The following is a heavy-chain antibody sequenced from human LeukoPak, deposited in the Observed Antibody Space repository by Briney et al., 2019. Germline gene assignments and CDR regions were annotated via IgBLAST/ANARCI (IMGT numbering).Heavy chain of an antibody. CDR2: IYSSGMT. V-gene: IGHV4-59*08. Sequence: RTSETLSLTCTVSGCSISNNYWSWIRQSPGKGLEWIGYIYSSGMTDYNPSIKSRVTLSVDTSKNQLSLNLTSVTAADTAVYYCARHGLKLVGLSTIYFDNWGQGILVTVSS. D-gene: IGHD1-26*01. CDR1: GCSISNNY. CDR3: ARHGLKLVGLSTIYFDN. J-gene: IGHJ4*02.